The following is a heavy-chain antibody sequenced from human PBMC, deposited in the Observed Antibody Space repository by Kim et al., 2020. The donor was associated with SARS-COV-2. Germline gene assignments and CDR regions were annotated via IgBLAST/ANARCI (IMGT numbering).Heavy chain of an antibody. V-gene: IGHV5-51*01. J-gene: IGHJ4*02. CDR2: IYPGDSDT. D-gene: IGHD5-12*01. CDR3: AIQRGAADGYNPGGYFDY. Sequence: GESLKISCKGSGYSFTSYWIGWVRQMPGKGLEWMGIIYPGDSDTRYSPSFQGQVTISADKSISTAYLQWSSLKASDTAMYYCAIQRGAADGYNPGGYFDYWGQGTLVTVSS. CDR1: GYSFTSYW.